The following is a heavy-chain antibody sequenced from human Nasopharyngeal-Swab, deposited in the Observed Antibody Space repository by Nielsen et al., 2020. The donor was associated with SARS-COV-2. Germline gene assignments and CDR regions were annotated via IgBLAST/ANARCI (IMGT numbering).Heavy chain of an antibody. V-gene: IGHV3-23*01. CDR1: GFTFRSYA. CDR2: ISGSDHTT. Sequence: GESLKISCAASGFTFRSYAISWVRQAPGKGLEWVSVISGSDHTTYYADSVKGRFTISRDNSKNTLYLQMNSLRAEDTAVYYCAREGDIAVADYWGQGTLVTVSS. CDR3: AREGDIAVADY. D-gene: IGHD6-19*01. J-gene: IGHJ4*02.